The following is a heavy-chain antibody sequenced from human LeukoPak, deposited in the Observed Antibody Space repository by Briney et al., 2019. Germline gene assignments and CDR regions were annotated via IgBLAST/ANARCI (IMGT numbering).Heavy chain of an antibody. V-gene: IGHV4-59*08. J-gene: IGHJ6*03. CDR2: IYYSGST. CDR3: ARQIYGSGSNQDYYYYYMDV. CDR1: GGSISSYY. Sequence: SETLSLTCTVSGGSISSYYWSWIRQPPGKGLEWSGYIYYSGSTNYNPSLKSRVTISVDTSKNQFSLKLSSVTAADTAVYYCARQIYGSGSNQDYYYYYMDVWGKGTTVTVSS. D-gene: IGHD3-10*01.